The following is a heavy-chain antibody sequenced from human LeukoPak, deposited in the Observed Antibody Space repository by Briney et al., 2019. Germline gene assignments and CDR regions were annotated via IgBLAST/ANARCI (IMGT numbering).Heavy chain of an antibody. V-gene: IGHV4-4*09. J-gene: IGHJ3*01. CDR3: ARHRDAFDL. CDR2: IYTTGST. Sequence: SETLSLTCTVSGGSFSSYSWSWIRQPPGKGLEWIGYIYTTGSTNYNPSLKSRVTISVDTSKSLFSLKLSSVTAADTAVYYCARHRDAFDLWGQGTMVTVSS. CDR1: GGSFSSYS.